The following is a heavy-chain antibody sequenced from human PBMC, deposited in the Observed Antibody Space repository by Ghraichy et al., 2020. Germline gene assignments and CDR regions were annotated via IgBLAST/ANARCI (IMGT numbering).Heavy chain of an antibody. Sequence: LSLTCAASGFTFSSYSMNWVRQAPGKGLEWVSYISSSSSTIYYADSVKGRFTISRDNAKNSLYLQMNSLRAEDTAVYYCARTLRITMVRGVIMYLDYWGQGTLVTVSS. CDR1: GFTFSSYS. CDR2: ISSSSSTI. D-gene: IGHD3-10*01. J-gene: IGHJ4*02. V-gene: IGHV3-48*01. CDR3: ARTLRITMVRGVIMYLDY.